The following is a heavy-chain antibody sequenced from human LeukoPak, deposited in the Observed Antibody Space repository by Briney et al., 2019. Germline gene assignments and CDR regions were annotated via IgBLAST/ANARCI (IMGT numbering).Heavy chain of an antibody. CDR2: INPNSGGT. Sequence: ASVKVSCKASGYTFSDYYIHWVRQAPGQGLEWMAWINPNSGGTNYAQKFRGRVTMTRDTSITTAYMELSRLTSDDTAVYYCARGSVLTGYSHWGQGTLVTVTS. CDR3: ARGSVLTGYSH. D-gene: IGHD3-9*01. J-gene: IGHJ4*02. V-gene: IGHV1-2*02. CDR1: GYTFSDYY.